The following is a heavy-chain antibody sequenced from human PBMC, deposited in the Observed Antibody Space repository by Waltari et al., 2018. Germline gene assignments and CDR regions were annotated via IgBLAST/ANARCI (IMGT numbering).Heavy chain of an antibody. CDR2: IRYDGRKE. Sequence: QVQLVESGGGVVQPGGSLRLSCAAPGFTFTHSGMHWVRQAPGKGLEWVAFIRYDGRKEFYVDSVKGRFTISRDDPKNTLYLQMNSLRAEDTAVYYCAKDPGVIWGQGTMVTVSS. V-gene: IGHV3-30*02. CDR1: GFTFTHSG. D-gene: IGHD2-21*01. CDR3: AKDPGVI. J-gene: IGHJ3*01.